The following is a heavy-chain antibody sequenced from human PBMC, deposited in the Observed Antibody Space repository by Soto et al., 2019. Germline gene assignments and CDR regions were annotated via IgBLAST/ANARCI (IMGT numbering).Heavy chain of an antibody. J-gene: IGHJ6*02. Sequence: GGSLRLSCAASGFTFSSYGMHWVRQTPGKGLEWVAVISYDVSNKYYADSVKGRFTISRDNSKNTLYLQMNSLRAEDTAVYYCAKDLGGLLWFGELFVGSNGMDVWGQGTTVTVSS. CDR1: GFTFSSYG. D-gene: IGHD3-10*01. V-gene: IGHV3-30*18. CDR3: AKDLGGLLWFGELFVGSNGMDV. CDR2: ISYDVSNK.